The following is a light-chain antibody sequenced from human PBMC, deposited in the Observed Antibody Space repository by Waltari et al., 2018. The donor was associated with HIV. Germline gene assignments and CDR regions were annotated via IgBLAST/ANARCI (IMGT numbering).Light chain of an antibody. J-gene: IGKJ1*01. V-gene: IGKV3-20*01. CDR1: QSVSSSY. CDR3: QQYGSSTGT. CDR2: GAS. Sequence: DIVSTQSPGTLSLSPVERATLSCRASQSVSSSYLACYKQKPGQAPRLLNYGASSRATGIPDRFSGSGSGTDFPLTISRLEPEDFAVYYCQQYGSSTGTFGQGTKVEIK.